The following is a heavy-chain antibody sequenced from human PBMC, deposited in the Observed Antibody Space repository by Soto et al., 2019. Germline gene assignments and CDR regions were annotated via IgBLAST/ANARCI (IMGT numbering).Heavy chain of an antibody. CDR3: ARVKDSSSLTWFDP. D-gene: IGHD6-6*01. CDR1: GGTFSSYA. J-gene: IGHJ5*02. CDR2: IIPIFGTA. V-gene: IGHV1-69*06. Sequence: QVQLVQSGAEVKKPGSSVKVSCKASGGTFSSYAISWVRQAPGHGLEWMGGIIPIFGTANYAQKFQGRVTITADKSTSTAYMELSSLRSADTAVYYCARVKDSSSLTWFDPWGQGNLVTVSS.